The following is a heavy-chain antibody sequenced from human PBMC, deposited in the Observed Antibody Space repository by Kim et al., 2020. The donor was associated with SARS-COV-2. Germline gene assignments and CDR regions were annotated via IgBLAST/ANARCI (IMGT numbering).Heavy chain of an antibody. J-gene: IGHJ4*02. D-gene: IGHD1-1*01. V-gene: IGHV3-74*01. CDR1: EFTFSSHW. CDR2: INTDGSYT. Sequence: GGSLRLSCAASEFTFSSHWMHWVRQAPGKGLVWVSRINTDGSYTSYADSVKGRFTISRDNAKNTLYLQMNSLRVEDTAVYYCARVNLAPAYYFDYWGQGTLVTVSS. CDR3: ARVNLAPAYYFDY.